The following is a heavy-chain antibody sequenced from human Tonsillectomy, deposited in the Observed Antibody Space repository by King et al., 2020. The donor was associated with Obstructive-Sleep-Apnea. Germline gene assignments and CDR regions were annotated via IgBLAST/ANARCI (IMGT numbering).Heavy chain of an antibody. CDR2: IRSKAYGGTI. Sequence: VQLVESGGGLVQPGRSLRLSCTASGFTFGDYAMSWFRQAPGKGLEWVGFIRSKAYGGTIEYAPSVKGRFTISREDSTSIAYLQMNSLKTEDTAVYYCTRDRHYYGSGSWRRNAFDIWGQGTMVTVSS. D-gene: IGHD3-10*01. CDR1: GFTFGDYA. CDR3: TRDRHYYGSGSWRRNAFDI. V-gene: IGHV3-49*03. J-gene: IGHJ3*02.